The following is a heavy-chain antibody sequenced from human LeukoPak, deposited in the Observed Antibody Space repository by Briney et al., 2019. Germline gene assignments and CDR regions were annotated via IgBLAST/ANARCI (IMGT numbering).Heavy chain of an antibody. J-gene: IGHJ4*02. CDR2: INPDGRGD. V-gene: IGHV3-7*01. CDR3: AREKVGVGFDQ. Sequence: GGSLRLSCAASRFTFSSYWMSWVRQAPGKGLEWVANINPDGRGDFYVDSVKGRFTISRDNAKSSLYLQMNSLRVEDTAVYYCAREKVGVGFDQWGQGTLVTVSS. D-gene: IGHD2-2*01. CDR1: RFTFSSYW.